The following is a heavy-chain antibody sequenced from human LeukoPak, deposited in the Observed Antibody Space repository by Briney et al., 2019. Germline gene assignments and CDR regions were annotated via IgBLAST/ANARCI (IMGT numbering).Heavy chain of an antibody. CDR2: INPNSGGT. Sequence: ASVKVSCKASGYTFTGYYMHWVRQAPGQGLEWMGRINPNSGGTNYAQKFQGRVTMTRDTSISTAYMELSRLRSDDTAVYYCVRDSYSSSWYWEDYWGQGTLVTVSS. CDR3: VRDSYSSSWYWEDY. J-gene: IGHJ4*02. CDR1: GYTFTGYY. D-gene: IGHD6-13*01. V-gene: IGHV1-2*06.